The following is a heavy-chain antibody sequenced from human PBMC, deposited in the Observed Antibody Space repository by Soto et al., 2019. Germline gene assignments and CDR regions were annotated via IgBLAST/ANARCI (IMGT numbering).Heavy chain of an antibody. Sequence: SETLSLTCAVYGGSFSGYYWSWIRQPPGKGLEWIGEINHSGSTNYNPSLKSRVTISVDTSKNQFSLKLSSVSAADTALYYCARCPLVVVPAPGFDPWGRGTLVTVSS. V-gene: IGHV4-34*01. D-gene: IGHD2-2*01. CDR1: GGSFSGYY. CDR3: ARCPLVVVPAPGFDP. CDR2: INHSGST. J-gene: IGHJ5*02.